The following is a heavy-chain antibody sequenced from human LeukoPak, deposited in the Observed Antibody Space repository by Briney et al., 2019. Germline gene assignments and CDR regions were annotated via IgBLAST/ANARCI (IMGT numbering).Heavy chain of an antibody. V-gene: IGHV3-21*01. J-gene: IGHJ4*02. CDR3: ARRRTTVTTNGHTPFAY. CDR1: GFTFSSYS. D-gene: IGHD4-17*01. CDR2: ISSSSSYI. Sequence: GGSLRLSCAASGFTFSSYSMNWVRQAPGKGLEWVSSISSSSSYIYYADSVKGRFTISRDNAKNLLYLQMNSLRAEDTAVYYCARRRTTVTTNGHTPFAYWGQGTLVTVSS.